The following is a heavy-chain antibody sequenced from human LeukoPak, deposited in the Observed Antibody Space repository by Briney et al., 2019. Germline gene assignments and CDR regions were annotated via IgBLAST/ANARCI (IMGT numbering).Heavy chain of an antibody. CDR2: INSSGSTI. Sequence: GGSLRLSCAASGFTFSDYYMSWIRQAPGKGLEWVAYINSSGSTIYYPDSVKGGCTISRDNAKNSLYLHMNSLRAEDTAVYYCAREAAAGTLLHYWGQGTLVTVSS. CDR1: GFTFSDYY. CDR3: AREAAAGTLLHY. J-gene: IGHJ4*02. D-gene: IGHD6-13*01. V-gene: IGHV3-11*01.